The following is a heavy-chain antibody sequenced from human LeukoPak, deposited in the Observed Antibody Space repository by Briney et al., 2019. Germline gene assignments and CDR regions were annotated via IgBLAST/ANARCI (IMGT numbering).Heavy chain of an antibody. D-gene: IGHD3-22*01. CDR3: AREGVEDYYDSSGYLGD. Sequence: SETLSLTCSVSGGPISSYYWSWIRQPPGKGLEWIGYIYYSGGTNYNPSLKSRVTISVDTSRNQFSLRLSSVTAADTAVYYCAREGVEDYYDSSGYLGDWGQGTLVTVSS. V-gene: IGHV4-59*01. J-gene: IGHJ4*02. CDR2: IYYSGGT. CDR1: GGPISSYY.